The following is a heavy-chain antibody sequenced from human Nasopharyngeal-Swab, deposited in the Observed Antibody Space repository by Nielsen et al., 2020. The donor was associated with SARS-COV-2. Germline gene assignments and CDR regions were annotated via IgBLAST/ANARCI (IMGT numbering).Heavy chain of an antibody. CDR3: ARHEGYTSSWD. V-gene: IGHV5-51*01. CDR2: IYPGDPDT. Sequence: GGSLRLSCKGSGYSFTSNWIGWVRQMPGKGLEWMGIIYPGDPDTRYSPPFQGQVTISADKSISTAYLHWSSLKASDTAMYYCARHEGYTSSWDWGQGTLVTVSS. J-gene: IGHJ4*02. D-gene: IGHD6-13*01. CDR1: GYSFTSNW.